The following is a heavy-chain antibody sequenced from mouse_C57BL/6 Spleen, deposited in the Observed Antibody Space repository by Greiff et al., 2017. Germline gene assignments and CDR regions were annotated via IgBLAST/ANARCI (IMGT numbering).Heavy chain of an antibody. V-gene: IGHV5-17*01. Sequence: EVKLVESGGGLVKPGGSLKLSCAASGFTFSDYGMHWVRQAPEKGLEWVAYISSGSSTIYYADTVKGRFTISRDNAKNTLFLQMTSLRSEDTAMYYCARSGYYFFDYWGQGTTLTVSS. J-gene: IGHJ2*01. CDR3: ARSGYYFFDY. CDR1: GFTFSDYG. D-gene: IGHD2-3*01. CDR2: ISSGSSTI.